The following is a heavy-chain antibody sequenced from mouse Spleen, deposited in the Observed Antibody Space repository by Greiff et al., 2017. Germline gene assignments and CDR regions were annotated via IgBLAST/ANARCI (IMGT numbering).Heavy chain of an antibody. CDR1: GYTFTDYE. CDR3: ARGTDY. V-gene: IGHV1-15*01. CDR2: IDPETGGT. D-gene: IGHD3-3*01. J-gene: IGHJ4*01. Sequence: QVQLQQSGAELVRPGASVTLSCKASGYTFTDYEMHWVKQTPVHGLEWIGAIDPETGGTAYNQKFKGKATLTADKSSSTAYMELRSLTSEDSAVYYCARGTDYWGQGTSVTVSS.